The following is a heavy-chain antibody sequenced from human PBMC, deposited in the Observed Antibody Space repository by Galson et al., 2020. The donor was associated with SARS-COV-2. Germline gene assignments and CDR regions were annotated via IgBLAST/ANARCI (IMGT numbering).Heavy chain of an antibody. Sequence: SQTLSLTCAVYGGSFSGYSWSWIRQPPGKGLEWTGAINHSGSPNYNPSLKSRVTISVDTSKNQFSLKLGSVTAADTAVYYCARGGRFLEWLLAEHYYYYMDVWCKGTTVTVS. CDR1: GGSFSGYS. CDR2: INHSGSP. V-gene: IGHV4-34*01. D-gene: IGHD3-3*01. CDR3: ARGGRFLEWLLAEHYYYYMDV. J-gene: IGHJ6*03.